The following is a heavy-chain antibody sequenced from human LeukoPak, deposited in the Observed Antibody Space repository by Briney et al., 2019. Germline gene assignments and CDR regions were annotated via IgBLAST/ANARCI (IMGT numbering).Heavy chain of an antibody. V-gene: IGHV3-23*01. Sequence: GGSLRLSCAASGFTFSSYAMSWVRQAPGKGLEWVSSISSSGGSTYYTDSVKGRLTISRDNSKNTLYLQMNSLRSEDTAVYYCARGYVDENWFDPWGQGTLVTVSS. CDR2: ISSSGGST. CDR1: GFTFSSYA. D-gene: IGHD1-1*01. J-gene: IGHJ5*02. CDR3: ARGYVDENWFDP.